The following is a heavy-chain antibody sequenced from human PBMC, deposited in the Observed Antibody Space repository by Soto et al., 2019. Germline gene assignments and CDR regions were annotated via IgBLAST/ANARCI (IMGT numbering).Heavy chain of an antibody. Sequence: QITLKESGPTLVKPTQTLTLTCTFSGFSLSTSGVGVGWIRQPPGKALEWLALIYWNDDKRYSPSLKSRLTNTKDTSKNQVVLTMTNMDPVDTATYYCVHRGGYIYGGSDWYFDLRGRVTLVNVSS. CDR1: GFSLSTSGVG. D-gene: IGHD5-18*01. CDR2: IYWNDDK. J-gene: IGHJ2*01. CDR3: VHRGGYIYGGSDWYFDL. V-gene: IGHV2-5*01.